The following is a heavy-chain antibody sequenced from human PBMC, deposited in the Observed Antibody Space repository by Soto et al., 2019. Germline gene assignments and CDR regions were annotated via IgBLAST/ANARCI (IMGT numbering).Heavy chain of an antibody. CDR2: ISSGSSYT. J-gene: IGHJ4*02. V-gene: IGHV3-11*06. Sequence: GSLRLSCAASALIFSDYYMSWIRQAPGKGLEWVSYISSGSSYTNYADSVKGRFTISRDNAKNSLYLQMNSLRGEDTAVYYCARWLTGTTTIDYWGQGTLVTVSS. CDR1: ALIFSDYY. D-gene: IGHD1-7*01. CDR3: ARWLTGTTTIDY.